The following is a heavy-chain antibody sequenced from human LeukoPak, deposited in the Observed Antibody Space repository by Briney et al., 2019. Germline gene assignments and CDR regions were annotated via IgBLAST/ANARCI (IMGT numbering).Heavy chain of an antibody. J-gene: IGHJ3*02. CDR1: GGTFSSYA. CDR3: ARVNGYYYGSGSAPGGAFDI. Sequence: SVKVSCKASGGTFSSYAISWVRQAPGQGLEWMGGIIPIFGTANYAQKFQGRVTITADESTSTAYMELSSLRSEDTAVYYCARVNGYYYGSGSAPGGAFDIWGQGTMVTVSS. CDR2: IIPIFGTA. D-gene: IGHD3-10*01. V-gene: IGHV1-69*13.